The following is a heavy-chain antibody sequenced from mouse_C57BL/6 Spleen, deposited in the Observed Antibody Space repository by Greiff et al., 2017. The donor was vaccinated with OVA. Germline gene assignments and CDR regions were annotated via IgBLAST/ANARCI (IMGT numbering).Heavy chain of an antibody. CDR3: ATTAYYYGSSTYAMDY. CDR1: GYTFTSYW. V-gene: IGHV1-74*01. D-gene: IGHD1-1*01. CDR2: LHPADSDT. Sequence: QVQLQQPGAELVKPGASVKVSCKASGYTFTSYWMHWVKQRPGQGLEWIGRLHPADSDTNYNQKFTGKATLTVDKSSSTAYMQLSSLTSEDSAVYYCATTAYYYGSSTYAMDYWGQGTSVTVSS. J-gene: IGHJ4*01.